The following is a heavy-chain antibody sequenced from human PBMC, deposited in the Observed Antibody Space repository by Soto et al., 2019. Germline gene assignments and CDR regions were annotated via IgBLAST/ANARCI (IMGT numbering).Heavy chain of an antibody. CDR3: ARDGGSQGYGMDV. V-gene: IGHV1-69*13. Sequence: VKVSCKASGGTFSSYAISWVRQAPGQGLEWMGGIIPIFGTANYAQKFQGRVTITADESTSTAYMELSSVTAADTAVYYCARDGGSQGYGMDVWGQGTTVTAP. CDR2: IIPIFGTA. CDR1: GGTFSSYA. D-gene: IGHD1-26*01. J-gene: IGHJ6*02.